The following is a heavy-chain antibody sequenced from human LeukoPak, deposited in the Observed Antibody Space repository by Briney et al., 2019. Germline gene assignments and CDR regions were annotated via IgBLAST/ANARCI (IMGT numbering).Heavy chain of an antibody. D-gene: IGHD3-3*01. CDR2: INHSGST. V-gene: IGHV4-34*01. J-gene: IGHJ4*02. Sequence: SETLSLTCAVYGGSFSGYYWSWIRRPPGKGLEWIGEINHSGSTNYNPSLKSRVTISVDTSKNQFSLKLSSVTAADTAVYYCASSSLGWYYFDYWGQGTLVTVSS. CDR3: ASSSLGWYYFDY. CDR1: GGSFSGYY.